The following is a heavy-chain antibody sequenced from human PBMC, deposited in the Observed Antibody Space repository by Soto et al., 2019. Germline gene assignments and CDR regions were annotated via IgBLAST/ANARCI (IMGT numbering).Heavy chain of an antibody. CDR3: ARARSKRDAFDI. D-gene: IGHD3-10*01. CDR1: GYTFTSYG. Sequence: ASVKVSCKASGYTFTSYGIRWVRQAPGQGLEWMGWISAYNGNTNYAQKLQGRVTMTTDTSTSTAYMELRSLRSDDTAVYYCARARSKRDAFDIWGQGTMVTVSS. J-gene: IGHJ3*02. V-gene: IGHV1-18*01. CDR2: ISAYNGNT.